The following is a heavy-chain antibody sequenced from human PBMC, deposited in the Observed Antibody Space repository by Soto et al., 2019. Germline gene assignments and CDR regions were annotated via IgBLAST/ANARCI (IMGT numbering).Heavy chain of an antibody. J-gene: IGHJ4*02. Sequence: EVQLLESGGGLVQPGGSLRLSCAASGFSFSSYAMSWVRQAPGKGLEWVSAISGSGGSTYYADSVKGRFTISRDNSKNTLYLQMNSLRAEDTAVYHCAKIPVLQQLTYYFDYWGQGTLVTVSS. CDR3: AKIPVLQQLTYYFDY. CDR1: GFSFSSYA. D-gene: IGHD6-13*01. CDR2: ISGSGGST. V-gene: IGHV3-23*01.